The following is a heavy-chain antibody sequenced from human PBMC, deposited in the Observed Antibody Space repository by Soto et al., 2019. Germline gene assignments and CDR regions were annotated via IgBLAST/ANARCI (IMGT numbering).Heavy chain of an antibody. CDR2: ISWNSNSI. CDR1: GFTFDDYA. J-gene: IGHJ4*02. D-gene: IGHD5-18*01. V-gene: IGHV3-9*01. CDR3: AKALSGYSYGPFDY. Sequence: EVQLVESGGGLVQPGRSLRLSCAASGFTFDDYAMHWVRQAPGKGLEWVSGISWNSNSIGYADSVKGRFTISRDYAKNSLYLHMNSLRAEDTALYYCAKALSGYSYGPFDYWGQGTLVTVSS.